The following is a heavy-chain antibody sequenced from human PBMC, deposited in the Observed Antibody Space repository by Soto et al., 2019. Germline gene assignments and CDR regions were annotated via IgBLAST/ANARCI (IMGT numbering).Heavy chain of an antibody. J-gene: IGHJ4*02. CDR3: ARGVKNTDFWSGYYTVYFDY. D-gene: IGHD3-3*01. V-gene: IGHV2-26*01. CDR1: GFSLSNARVG. CDR2: IFSNDEK. Sequence: SGPTLVNPTEPLTLTCTVSGFSLSNARVGVSWIRQPPGKALEWLAHIFSNDEKTYSTSLNSRLTISKDTSKSQVVLTMTNMDPVDTATYYCARGVKNTDFWSGYYTVYFDYWGQGSLVTVSS.